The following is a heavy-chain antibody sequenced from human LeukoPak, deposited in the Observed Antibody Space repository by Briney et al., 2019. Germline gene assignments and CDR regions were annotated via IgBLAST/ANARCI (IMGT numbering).Heavy chain of an antibody. Sequence: ASVKVSCKASGYTFTGYYMHWVRQAPGQGIEWMGWINPNSGGTNYAQKFQGRVTMTRDTSISTAYMELSRLRSDDTAVYYCARAFYDFWSGYYNPHFDYWGQGTLVTVSS. V-gene: IGHV1-2*02. CDR3: ARAFYDFWSGYYNPHFDY. CDR1: GYTFTGYY. J-gene: IGHJ4*02. D-gene: IGHD3-3*01. CDR2: INPNSGGT.